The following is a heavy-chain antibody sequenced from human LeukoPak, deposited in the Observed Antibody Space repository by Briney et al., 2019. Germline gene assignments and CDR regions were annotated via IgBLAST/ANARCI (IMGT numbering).Heavy chain of an antibody. CDR3: ARAIVGATYYYFDY. Sequence: SETLSLTCTVSGYSISSGYYWGWIRQPPGKGLEWIGSIYHSGSTYYNPSLKSRVTISVDTSKNQFSLKLSSVTAADTAVYYCARAIVGATYYYFDYWGQGTLVTVSS. CDR2: IYHSGST. D-gene: IGHD1-26*01. CDR1: GYSISSGYY. V-gene: IGHV4-38-2*02. J-gene: IGHJ4*02.